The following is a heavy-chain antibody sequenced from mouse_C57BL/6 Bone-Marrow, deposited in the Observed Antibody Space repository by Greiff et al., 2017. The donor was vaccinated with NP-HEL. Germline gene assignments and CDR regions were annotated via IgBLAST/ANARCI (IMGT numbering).Heavy chain of an antibody. CDR3: ARFDGYLPYFDY. J-gene: IGHJ2*01. CDR1: GYTFTNYW. Sequence: QVHVKQSGAELVRPGTSVKMSCKASGYTFTNYWIGWAKQRPGHGLEWIGDIYPGGGYTNDNEKFKGKATLTADKSSSTAYMQFSSLTSEDSSIYYCARFDGYLPYFDYWGQGTTLTVSS. V-gene: IGHV1-63*01. CDR2: IYPGGGYT. D-gene: IGHD2-3*01.